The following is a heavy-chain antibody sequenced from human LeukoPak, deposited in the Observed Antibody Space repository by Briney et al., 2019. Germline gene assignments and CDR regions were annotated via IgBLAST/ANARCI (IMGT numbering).Heavy chain of an antibody. D-gene: IGHD6-19*01. CDR1: GYSISSGYY. CDR2: IYLIGST. V-gene: IGHV4-38-2*02. Sequence: PSETLSLTCAVSGYSISSGYYWGWSRQPPGKGLEWVGSIYLIGSTYYNPSLKSRVTIPVDTSKNHFSLNLSSVTAADTAVYYFARDRDSSGWYHEFDYWGQGTLGTGS. J-gene: IGHJ4*02. CDR3: ARDRDSSGWYHEFDY.